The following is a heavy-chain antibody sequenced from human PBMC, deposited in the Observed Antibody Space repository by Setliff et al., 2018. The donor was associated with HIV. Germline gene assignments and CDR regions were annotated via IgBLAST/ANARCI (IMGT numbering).Heavy chain of an antibody. V-gene: IGHV1-69*11. D-gene: IGHD2-8*01. CDR3: ARGGTNGAPGYYYMDV. CDR2: LIPVLGEP. CDR1: GHTPRHYG. Sequence: SVKVSCKASGHTPRHYGINWVRQAPGQGLEWVGSLIPVLGEPHYAPRFQGRVTITADDSTNTAYMEVSRLRSEDTAVYYCARGGTNGAPGYYYMDVWGKGTTVTVSS. J-gene: IGHJ6*03.